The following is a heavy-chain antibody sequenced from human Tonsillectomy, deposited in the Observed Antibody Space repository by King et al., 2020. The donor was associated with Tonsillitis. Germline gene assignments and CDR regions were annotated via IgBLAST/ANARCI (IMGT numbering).Heavy chain of an antibody. CDR3: TTSEPEEQVATAVILLPRAYYYGMAV. D-gene: IGHD1-14*01. V-gene: IGHV3-15*01. CDR2: IKSKTDGGTP. J-gene: IGHJ6*02. Sequence: VQLVESGGGRVKPGGSLRLSCAASGFTLTNAWMSWVRQAPGKGLEGVGRIKSKTDGGTPDYVAPVKDRFTILRDESKNTVYLQMKSLKSEDTAGYYCTTSEPEEQVATAVILLPRAYYYGMAVWGPGTTVTVSS. CDR1: GFTLTNAW.